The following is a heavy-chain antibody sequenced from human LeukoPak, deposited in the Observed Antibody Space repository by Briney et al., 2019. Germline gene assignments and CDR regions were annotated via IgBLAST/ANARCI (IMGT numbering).Heavy chain of an antibody. CDR1: GYTFTSYD. Sequence: ASVKVSCKASGYTFTSYDINWVRQATGQGLEWMGWMNPNSGNTGYAQKFQGRVTMTRNTSISTAYMELSSLRAEDTAVYYCARDWAEYYYGSGETAYNWFDPWGQGTLVTVSS. CDR2: MNPNSGNT. CDR3: ARDWAEYYYGSGETAYNWFDP. D-gene: IGHD3-10*01. V-gene: IGHV1-8*01. J-gene: IGHJ5*02.